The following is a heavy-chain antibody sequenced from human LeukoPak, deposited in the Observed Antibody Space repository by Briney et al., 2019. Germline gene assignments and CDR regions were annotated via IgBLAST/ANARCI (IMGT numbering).Heavy chain of an antibody. CDR1: GFTFSSYS. CDR3: AKGITSSVVY. Sequence: GGSLRLSCAASGFTFSSYSMNWVRQAPGKGLEWVAFIRYDGSNKYYADSVKGRFTISRDNSKNTLYLQMNSLRAEDTAVYYCAKGITSSVVYWGQGTLVTVSS. D-gene: IGHD3-22*01. J-gene: IGHJ4*02. CDR2: IRYDGSNK. V-gene: IGHV3-30*02.